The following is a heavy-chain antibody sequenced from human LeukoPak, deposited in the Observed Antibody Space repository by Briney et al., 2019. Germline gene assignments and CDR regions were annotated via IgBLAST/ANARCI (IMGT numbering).Heavy chain of an antibody. Sequence: PSETLSLTCTVSGGSISSGCYYWSWIRQHPGKGLEWIGYIYYSASTYYNPSPKSRVTISVDTSKNQFSLKLSSVTTADTAVYYCAREGSGSYYNWFDPWGQGTLVTVSS. CDR2: IYYSAST. CDR1: GGSISSGCYY. V-gene: IGHV4-31*03. CDR3: AREGSGSYYNWFDP. D-gene: IGHD3-10*01. J-gene: IGHJ5*02.